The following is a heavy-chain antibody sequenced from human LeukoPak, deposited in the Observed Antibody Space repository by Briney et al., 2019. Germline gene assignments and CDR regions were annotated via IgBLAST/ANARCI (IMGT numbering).Heavy chain of an antibody. CDR1: GFTFSSYA. CDR2: ISGSGGST. J-gene: IGHJ4*02. Sequence: GGSLRLSCAAFGFTFSSYAMSWVRQAPGRGLEWVSAISGSGGSTYYTDSVKGRFTISRDNSKNTLYLQMNSLRAEDTAVYYCAKRDFDDYFDSWGQGTLVTVSS. D-gene: IGHD3-9*01. V-gene: IGHV3-23*01. CDR3: AKRDFDDYFDS.